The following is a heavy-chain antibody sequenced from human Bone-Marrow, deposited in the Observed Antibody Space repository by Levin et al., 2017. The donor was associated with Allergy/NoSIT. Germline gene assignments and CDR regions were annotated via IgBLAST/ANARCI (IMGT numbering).Heavy chain of an antibody. J-gene: IGHJ6*02. CDR3: ARDLLSGYYPLYYYYGMDV. V-gene: IGHV3-33*01. CDR1: GFTFSSYG. D-gene: IGHD3-22*01. Sequence: PGGSLRLSCAASGFTFSSYGMHWVRQAPGKGLEWVAVIWYDGSNKYYADSVKGRFTISRDNSKNTLYLQMNSLRAEDTAVYYCARDLLSGYYPLYYYYGMDVWGQGTTVTVSS. CDR2: IWYDGSNK.